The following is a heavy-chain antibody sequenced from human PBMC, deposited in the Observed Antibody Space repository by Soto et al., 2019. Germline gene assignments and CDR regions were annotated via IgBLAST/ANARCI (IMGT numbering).Heavy chain of an antibody. V-gene: IGHV3-23*01. CDR1: GXTFSSYA. CDR3: EKFHLYYYDSSGFDAFDI. Sequence: GSLRLSCAASGXTFSSYAMSWVRQAPGKGLEWVSAISGSGGSTYYADSVKGLFTIYRDNSKNTLYLQMNSLRAEYTAVYYCEKFHLYYYDSSGFDAFDIWGQGTMVTVSS. D-gene: IGHD3-22*01. CDR2: ISGSGGST. J-gene: IGHJ3*02.